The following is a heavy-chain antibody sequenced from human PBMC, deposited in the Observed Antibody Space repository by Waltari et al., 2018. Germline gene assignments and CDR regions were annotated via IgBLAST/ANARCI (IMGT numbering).Heavy chain of an antibody. CDR1: GFTFSMHG. CDR3: ARAREMGDY. CDR2: ISSSSGSI. J-gene: IGHJ4*02. V-gene: IGHV3-48*02. D-gene: IGHD1-26*01. Sequence: EVQLVESGGGLVHPGGSLRLSCAASGFTFSMHGRNWVRQAPGKGLEWLSYISSSSGSIYYADSVKGRFTISRDNAKNSLYLQMNSLRDEDTAVYYCARAREMGDYWGQGTLVNVSS.